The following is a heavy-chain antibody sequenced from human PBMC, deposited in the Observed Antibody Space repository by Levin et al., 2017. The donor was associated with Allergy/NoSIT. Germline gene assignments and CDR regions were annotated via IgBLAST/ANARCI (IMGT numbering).Heavy chain of an antibody. V-gene: IGHV3-33*01. D-gene: IGHD4-17*01. Sequence: GESLKISCAGSGFTFSNYGMHWVRQAPGNGPEWVAVIWYDGSIKYYAESVKGRFTISRDNSKNTVYLQMNSLRAEDTAVYYCARPVREYYYYGLDVWGQGTTVTVSS. J-gene: IGHJ6*02. CDR1: GFTFSNYG. CDR2: IWYDGSIK. CDR3: ARPVREYYYYGLDV.